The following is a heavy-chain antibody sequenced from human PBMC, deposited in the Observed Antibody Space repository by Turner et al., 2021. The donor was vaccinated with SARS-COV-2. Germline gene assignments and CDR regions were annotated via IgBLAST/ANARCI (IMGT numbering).Heavy chain of an antibody. D-gene: IGHD6-13*01. V-gene: IGHV3-74*01. CDR3: ARVGIAAAGPTFYYYYYGMDV. J-gene: IGHJ6*02. Sequence: EVQLVESGGGFVQPGGSLRLSCAASGFTFSSYWMHWVRQAPGKGLVWVSRINSDGSSTSYADSVKGRFTISRDNAKNTLYLQMNSLRAEDTAVYYCARVGIAAAGPTFYYYYYGMDVWGQGTTVTVSS. CDR2: INSDGSST. CDR1: GFTFSSYW.